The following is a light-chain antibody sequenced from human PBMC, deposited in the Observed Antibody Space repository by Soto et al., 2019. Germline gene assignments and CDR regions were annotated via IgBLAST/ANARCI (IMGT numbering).Light chain of an antibody. CDR2: DAS. J-gene: IGKJ1*01. Sequence: DIQMTQSPFTLSASIGDRVPITCRASQSISRWLAWYQQKPGKAPKLLIFDASNLKSGVPSRFSGSASGTEFTLTISALQPDDFATYYCQQYNSYWTFGQGTKVDIK. CDR1: QSISRW. V-gene: IGKV1-5*01. CDR3: QQYNSYWT.